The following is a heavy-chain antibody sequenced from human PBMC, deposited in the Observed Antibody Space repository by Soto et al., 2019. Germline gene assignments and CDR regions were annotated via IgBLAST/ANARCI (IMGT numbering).Heavy chain of an antibody. D-gene: IGHD2-15*01. CDR2: IIPIFGTA. J-gene: IGHJ4*02. CDR1: GGTFSSYA. Sequence: RASVKVSCKASGGTFSSYAISWVRQAPGQGLEWMGGIIPIFGTANYAQKFQGRVTITADESTSTAYMELSSLRSEDTAVYYCAREYCSGGSCYSNFDYWGQGTLVTVSS. V-gene: IGHV1-69*13. CDR3: AREYCSGGSCYSNFDY.